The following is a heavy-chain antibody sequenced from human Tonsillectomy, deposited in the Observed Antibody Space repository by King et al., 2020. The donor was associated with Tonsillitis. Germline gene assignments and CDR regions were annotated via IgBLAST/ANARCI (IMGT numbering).Heavy chain of an antibody. J-gene: IGHJ4*02. D-gene: IGHD3-9*01. CDR2: IRSKANSFAT. Sequence: VQLVESGGGLVQPGGSLKLSCAASGFILSGSAMHWVRQASGKGLEWVGRIRSKANSFATTYPASVKGRFTIFRDDSKNTAYLQMNSLKTEDTAVYYCAWAHYDILTQWGLDYWGQGALVTVSS. V-gene: IGHV3-73*01. CDR3: AWAHYDILTQWGLDY. CDR1: GFILSGSA.